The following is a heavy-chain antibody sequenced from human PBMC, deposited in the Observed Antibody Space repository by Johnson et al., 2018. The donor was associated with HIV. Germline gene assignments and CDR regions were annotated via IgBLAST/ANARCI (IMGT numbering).Heavy chain of an antibody. CDR3: ARDDTEADGAFDI. J-gene: IGHJ3*02. D-gene: IGHD2-2*02. Sequence: VQLVESGGGLVQPGWSLRLSCAASGFTFSSYWMSWVRQAPGKGLEWVANIKQDGSEKYYVDSVKGRFTISRDNAKNSLYLQMNSLRAEDTAVYYCARDDTEADGAFDIWGQGTMVTVSS. CDR1: GFTFSSYW. CDR2: IKQDGSEK. V-gene: IGHV3-7*01.